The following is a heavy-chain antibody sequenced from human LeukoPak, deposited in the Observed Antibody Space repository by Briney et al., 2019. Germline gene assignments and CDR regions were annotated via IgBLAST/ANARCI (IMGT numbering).Heavy chain of an antibody. CDR3: ARGTYYYEF. CDR1: KFTSSSYW. D-gene: IGHD3-16*01. V-gene: IGHV3-7*04. Sequence: PLGSPRLSCAASKFTSSSYWMSWGRHAPGKRPEWVAYMYQLGNEKNYLDPVKGRFTISRDNAKNSLYLQMNSLRAEDTAVYYCARGTYYYEFWGQGTLVTVCS. CDR2: MYQLGNEK. J-gene: IGHJ4*02.